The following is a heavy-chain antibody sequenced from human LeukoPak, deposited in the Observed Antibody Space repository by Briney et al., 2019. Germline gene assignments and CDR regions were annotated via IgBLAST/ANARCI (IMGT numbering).Heavy chain of an antibody. Sequence: SETLSLTCTVSGSSISSYYWSWIRQPAGKGLEWIGRIYTSGSTNYNPSLKSRVTMSVDTSKNQFSLKLSSVTAADTAVYYCAGLYYYGSGSSFDYWGQGTLVTVSS. D-gene: IGHD3-10*01. J-gene: IGHJ4*02. CDR2: IYTSGST. CDR3: AGLYYYGSGSSFDY. CDR1: GSSISSYY. V-gene: IGHV4-4*07.